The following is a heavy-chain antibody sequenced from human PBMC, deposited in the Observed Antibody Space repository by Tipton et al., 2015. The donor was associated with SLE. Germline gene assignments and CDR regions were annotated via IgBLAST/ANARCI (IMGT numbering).Heavy chain of an antibody. J-gene: IGHJ6*02. V-gene: IGHV4-39*07. CDR1: GDSIFSSSYY. Sequence: GLVKPSETLSLTCTVSGDSIFSSSYYWGWIRQSPGKGLEWIGNIYYSGSTEYNPSLRSRVTILSDTSKNQFSLKLTSVTAADTAVYYCARRSRHNYYNMDVWGQGTTVTVSS. CDR3: ARRSRHNYYNMDV. CDR2: IYYSGST.